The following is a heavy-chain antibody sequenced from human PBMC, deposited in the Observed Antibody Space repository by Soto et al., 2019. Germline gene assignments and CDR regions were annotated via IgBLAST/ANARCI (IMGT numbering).Heavy chain of an antibody. D-gene: IGHD4-17*01. J-gene: IGHJ6*03. Sequence: QVQLQQWGAGLLKPSETLSLTCAVYGGSFSGYYWSWIRQPPGKGLEWIGEINHSGSTNYNPSLKSRVTISVDTSKNQFSLKLSSVTAADTAVYYCARGDQKRYGDYWSGDNYYYMDVWGKGTTVTVSS. CDR2: INHSGST. CDR1: GGSFSGYY. V-gene: IGHV4-34*01. CDR3: ARGDQKRYGDYWSGDNYYYMDV.